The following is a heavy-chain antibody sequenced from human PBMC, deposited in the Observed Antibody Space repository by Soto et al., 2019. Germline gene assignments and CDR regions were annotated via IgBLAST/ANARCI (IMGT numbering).Heavy chain of an antibody. Sequence: QVQLQESGPGLVKPSETLSLTCTVSGGSISSYYWSWIRQPPGKGLEWFGYIYYSGSTNYNPSLKSRVTRSVDTSKNQFSLKLNSMTAADTAVYYCARHNYGSGSTYFDYWGQGTLVTVSS. D-gene: IGHD3-10*01. J-gene: IGHJ4*02. CDR3: ARHNYGSGSTYFDY. CDR1: GGSISSYY. CDR2: IYYSGST. V-gene: IGHV4-59*08.